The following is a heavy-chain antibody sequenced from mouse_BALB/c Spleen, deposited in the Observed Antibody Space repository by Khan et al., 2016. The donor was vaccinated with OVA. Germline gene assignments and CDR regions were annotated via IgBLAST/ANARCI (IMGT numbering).Heavy chain of an antibody. Sequence: EVQLQESGPDLVKPSQSLSLTCTVTGYSITSGYSWHWIRQFPGNKLEWMGYIHYSGSTNYNPSLKSRISITRDTSKNQFFLQLNSVTTEDTAPYYCARSGTTVVAYWYFDVWGAGTTVTVPS. V-gene: IGHV3-1*02. CDR1: GYSITSGYS. CDR2: IHYSGST. CDR3: ARSGTTVVAYWYFDV. J-gene: IGHJ1*01. D-gene: IGHD1-1*01.